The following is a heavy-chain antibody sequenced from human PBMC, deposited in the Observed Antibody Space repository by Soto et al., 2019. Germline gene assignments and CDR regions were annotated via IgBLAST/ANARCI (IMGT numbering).Heavy chain of an antibody. J-gene: IGHJ4*02. CDR3: ARHGRGGSCWYDY. D-gene: IGHD6-19*01. Sequence: QVQLQESGPGLVKPSETLSLTCTVSGDFISGSYWSWIRQPPGMGLEWIGYVHGSGSTNYNPSLQSLFTISVDTSKNPFSLNLTSVTAADTAFYYCARHGRGGSCWYDYWGQGTLVTVSS. CDR2: VHGSGST. V-gene: IGHV4-59*08. CDR1: GDFISGSY.